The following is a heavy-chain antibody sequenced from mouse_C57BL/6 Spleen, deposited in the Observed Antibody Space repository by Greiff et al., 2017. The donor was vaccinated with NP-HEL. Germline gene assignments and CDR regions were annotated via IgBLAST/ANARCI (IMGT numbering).Heavy chain of an antibody. CDR3: ARNRYSNYFDY. D-gene: IGHD2-5*01. CDR1: GYTFTSYW. V-gene: IGHV1-50*01. CDR2: IDPSDSYT. Sequence: QQSCKASGYTFTSYWMQWVKQRPGQGLEWIGEIDPSDSYTNYNQKFKGKATLTVDTSSSTAYMQLSSLTSEDSAVYYCARNRYSNYFDYWGQGTTLTVSS. J-gene: IGHJ2*01.